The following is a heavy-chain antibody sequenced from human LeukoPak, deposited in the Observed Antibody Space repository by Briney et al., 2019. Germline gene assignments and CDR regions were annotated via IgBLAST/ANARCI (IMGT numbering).Heavy chain of an antibody. CDR3: ARGAGWFSLL. CDR1: GGSLSRHY. V-gene: IGHV4-59*11. Sequence: SETLSLTCTVSGGSLSRHYWSLIRQPPGKGLEWIGYIYYSGSTNYNPSLKSRVTISVDTSKSQFSLKLSSVTAADTAVYSCARGAGWFSLLWGQGTLVTVSS. J-gene: IGHJ4*02. D-gene: IGHD3-10*01. CDR2: IYYSGST.